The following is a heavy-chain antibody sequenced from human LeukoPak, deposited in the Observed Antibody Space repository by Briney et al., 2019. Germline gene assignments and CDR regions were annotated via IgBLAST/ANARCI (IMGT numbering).Heavy chain of an antibody. V-gene: IGHV3-30*02. J-gene: IGHJ4*02. CDR3: ARDRGTMVRGDHGVDY. CDR2: IRYDGSNK. D-gene: IGHD3-10*01. CDR1: GFTFSSYG. Sequence: GGSLRLSCAASGFTFSSYGMHWVRQAPGKGLEWVAFIRYDGSNKYYADSVKGRFTISRDNSKNTLYLQMNSLRAEDTAVYYCARDRGTMVRGDHGVDYWGQGTLVTVSS.